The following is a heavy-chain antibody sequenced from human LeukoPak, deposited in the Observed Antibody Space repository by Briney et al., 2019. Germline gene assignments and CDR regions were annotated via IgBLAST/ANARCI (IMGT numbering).Heavy chain of an antibody. CDR2: ISGSGGST. D-gene: IGHD2-8*01. J-gene: IGHJ4*02. Sequence: AGGSLRLSCAASGFTFSIYAVSWVRQAPGKRLEWVSSISGSGGSTYSADSVKGRFTISRDNSKNTLYLQKNSLRAEDTALYYCAKDRSCTNDICHGDFDYWGQGTLVSLSS. CDR1: GFTFSIYA. V-gene: IGHV3-23*01. CDR3: AKDRSCTNDICHGDFDY.